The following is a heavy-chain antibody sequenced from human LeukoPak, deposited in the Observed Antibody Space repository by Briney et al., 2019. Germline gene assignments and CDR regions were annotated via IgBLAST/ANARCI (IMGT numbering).Heavy chain of an antibody. D-gene: IGHD6-13*01. J-gene: IGHJ4*02. CDR1: GFTFSSYA. CDR2: ISGSGGST. V-gene: IGHV3-23*01. Sequence: GGSLRLSCAASGFTFSSYAMSWVRQAPGKGLEWVSAISGSGGSTYYADSVKGRFTISRDNAKNSLYLQMNSLRAEDTAVYYCARATGYSSSWYEPFDYWGQGTLVTVSS. CDR3: ARATGYSSSWYEPFDY.